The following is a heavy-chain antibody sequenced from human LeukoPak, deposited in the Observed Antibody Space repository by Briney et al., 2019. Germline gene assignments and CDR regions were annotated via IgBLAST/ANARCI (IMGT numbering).Heavy chain of an antibody. CDR1: GFTFSDYY. CDR3: ARGGDLYYFDY. D-gene: IGHD4-17*01. J-gene: IGHJ4*02. Sequence: PGGSLRLSCAVSGFTFSDYYMSWIRQTPGKGLEWVSYISSSGSTIYYADSVKGRFSVSRDNAKNSVYVQLNSLRDEDTAVYYRARGGDLYYFDYWGQGTLVTVSS. CDR2: ISSSGSTI. V-gene: IGHV3-11*04.